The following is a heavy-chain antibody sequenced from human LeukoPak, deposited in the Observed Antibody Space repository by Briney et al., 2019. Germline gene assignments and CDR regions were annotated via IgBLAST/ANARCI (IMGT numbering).Heavy chain of an antibody. CDR3: ARSSGLDELWLPYFYGMDV. V-gene: IGHV4-59*08. J-gene: IGHJ6*02. D-gene: IGHD5-18*01. Sequence: SETLSLTCTVSGGSISSYYWSWIRQPPGKGLEWIGYIYYSGSTNYNPSLKSRVTISVDTSKYQFSLRLSSVTAADTAVYYCARSSGLDELWLPYFYGMDVWGQGTTVTVSS. CDR1: GGSISSYY. CDR2: IYYSGST.